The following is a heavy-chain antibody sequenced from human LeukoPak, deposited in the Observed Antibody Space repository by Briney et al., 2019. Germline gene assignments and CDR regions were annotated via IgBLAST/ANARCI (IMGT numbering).Heavy chain of an antibody. Sequence: GGSLKISCNCSGYIFTSYWIGWVRQIPGKGLEWMGIIYPGYSDTRYSPSFQGKATISADKSLSPAYLQCGSVKACATARYYCARLSTPRGSCDYWGQGTLVTVSS. V-gene: IGHV5-51*01. CDR1: GYIFTSYW. J-gene: IGHJ4*02. D-gene: IGHD2-2*01. CDR2: IYPGYSDT. CDR3: ARLSTPRGSCDY.